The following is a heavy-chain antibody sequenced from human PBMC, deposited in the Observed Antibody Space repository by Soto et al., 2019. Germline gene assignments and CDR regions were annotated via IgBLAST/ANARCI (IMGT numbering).Heavy chain of an antibody. CDR3: ASTTVVAATFDF. CDR2: ISSGSSNI. V-gene: IGHV3-21*01. J-gene: IGHJ4*02. D-gene: IGHD2-15*01. Sequence: EVQLVESGGGLVKPGGSLTLSCGASGFAFRSYNMNWVRQAPGKGLEWVASISSGSSNIYYADSVKGRFTISRDNAKNSLYPQMDSLRAEDSAVYYCASTTVVAATFDFWGQGTLVTASS. CDR1: GFAFRSYN.